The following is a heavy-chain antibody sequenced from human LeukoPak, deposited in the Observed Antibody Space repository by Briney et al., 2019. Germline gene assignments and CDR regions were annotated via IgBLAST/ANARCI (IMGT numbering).Heavy chain of an antibody. CDR2: IKQDGGET. J-gene: IGHJ4*02. CDR1: GFTFSSYW. V-gene: IGHV3-7*01. D-gene: IGHD4-11*01. CDR3: TREDHSNYNY. Sequence: GGSLRLSCAASGFTFSSYWMSWVRPAPGKGLEWVANIKQDGGETFYVDSVKGRFTISRDNAKNSLYLQMNSLRAEDTAVYYCTREDHSNYNYWGQGTLVTVSS.